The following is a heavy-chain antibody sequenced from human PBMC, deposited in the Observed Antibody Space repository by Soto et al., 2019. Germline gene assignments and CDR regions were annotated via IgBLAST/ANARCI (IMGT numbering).Heavy chain of an antibody. D-gene: IGHD3-3*01. J-gene: IGHJ4*02. Sequence: KVSCSAPVVTFSIYTISCLRDSHGQSLECMLMIVPILGRANYAQKFQGRVTITADKSTSTAYMYLISLRSEATSVYYCAVSGRGLWSGYLDYWGKGTMVSVCS. CDR1: VVTFSIYT. CDR2: IVPILGRA. CDR3: AVSGRGLWSGYLDY. V-gene: IGHV1-69*02.